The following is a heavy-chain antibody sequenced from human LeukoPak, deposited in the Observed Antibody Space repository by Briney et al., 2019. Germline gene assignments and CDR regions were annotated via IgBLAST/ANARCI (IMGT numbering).Heavy chain of an antibody. V-gene: IGHV3-74*01. CDR3: AKDYYDSSGYNSDNDAFDI. J-gene: IGHJ3*02. CDR1: GFTFSSYW. D-gene: IGHD3-22*01. CDR2: INSDGSST. Sequence: GGSLRLSCAASGFTFSSYWMHWVRQAPGKGLVWVSRINSDGSSTIYADSVKGRFTISRDNSKNTLYLQMNSLRAEDTAVYYCAKDYYDSSGYNSDNDAFDIWGQGTMVTVSS.